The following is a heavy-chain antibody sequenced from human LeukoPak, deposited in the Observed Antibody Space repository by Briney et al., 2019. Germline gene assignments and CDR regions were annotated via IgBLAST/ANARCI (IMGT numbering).Heavy chain of an antibody. D-gene: IGHD5-18*01. CDR3: ARDPAMATPEAYYYMDV. CDR1: GYTFTSYY. CDR2: INPSGGST. V-gene: IGHV1-46*01. J-gene: IGHJ6*03. Sequence: GASVKVSCTASGYTFTSYYMYWVRQAPGHQVKWMGIINPSGGSTSYAQKSQGRVTMTRDMSTSTVYMDLSILRSDDTAVDYCARDPAMATPEAYYYMDVWGKGTTVTVSS.